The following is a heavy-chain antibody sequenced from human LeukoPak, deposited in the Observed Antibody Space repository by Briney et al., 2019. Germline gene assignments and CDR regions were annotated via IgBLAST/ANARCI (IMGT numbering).Heavy chain of an antibody. V-gene: IGHV3-7*01. J-gene: IGHJ4*02. Sequence: GGSLRLSCAASGFTFSSYWMSWVRQAPGKGLEWVANIKQDGSDKYYVDSVKGRFTISRDNAKNSLYVQMNSLRAEDTAVYYCARFSSGGPFDYWGQGTLVTVSS. CDR2: IKQDGSDK. D-gene: IGHD3-16*01. CDR3: ARFSSGGPFDY. CDR1: GFTFSSYW.